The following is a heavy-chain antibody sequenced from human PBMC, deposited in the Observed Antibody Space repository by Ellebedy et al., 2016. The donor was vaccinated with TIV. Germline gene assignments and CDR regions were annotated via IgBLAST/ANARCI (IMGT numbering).Heavy chain of an antibody. CDR3: ARAVNNYGSTNTWFDP. J-gene: IGHJ5*02. D-gene: IGHD3-10*01. CDR1: GDSISSYY. V-gene: IGHV4-59*01. Sequence: SETLSLTXTVSGDSISSYYWSWIRQPPGKGLEWIGYIYYTGSTTYNPSLKSRVTISLDTSRDQFSLKLNSVTAADTAVYYCARAVNNYGSTNTWFDPWGQGTLVTVSS. CDR2: IYYTGST.